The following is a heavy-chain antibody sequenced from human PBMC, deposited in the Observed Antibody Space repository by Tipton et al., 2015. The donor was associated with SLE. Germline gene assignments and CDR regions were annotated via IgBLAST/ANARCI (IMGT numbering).Heavy chain of an antibody. CDR1: GGTFSSYT. CDR3: AWGKRGTYYYYGMDV. J-gene: IGHJ6*02. CDR2: ISAYNGNT. V-gene: IGHV1-18*01. D-gene: IGHD7-27*01. Sequence: QLVQSGAEVKKPGSSVKVSCKASGGTFSSYTISWVRQAPGQGLEWMGWISAYNGNTNYAQKLQGRVTMTTDTSTSTAYMELRSLRSEDTAVYYCAWGKRGTYYYYGMDVWGQGTTVTVSS.